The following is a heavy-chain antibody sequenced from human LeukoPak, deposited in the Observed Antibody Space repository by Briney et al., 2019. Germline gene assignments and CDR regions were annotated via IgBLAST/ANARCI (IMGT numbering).Heavy chain of an antibody. V-gene: IGHV3-48*01. CDR1: GFTFSSYG. D-gene: IGHD1-26*01. CDR2: ISSSSSTI. Sequence: GGSLRLSCAASGFTFSSYGMNWVRQAPGKGLEWVSYISSSSSTIYYADSVKGRFTISRDNAKNSLYLQMNSLRAEDTAVYYCARPFSGSYFVDDAFDIWGQGTMVTVSS. CDR3: ARPFSGSYFVDDAFDI. J-gene: IGHJ3*02.